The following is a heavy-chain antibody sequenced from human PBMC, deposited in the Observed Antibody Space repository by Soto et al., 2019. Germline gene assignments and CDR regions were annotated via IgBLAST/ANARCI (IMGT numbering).Heavy chain of an antibody. D-gene: IGHD2-15*01. CDR1: GYTFTSYG. Sequence: QVQLVQSGAEVKKPGASVKVSCKASGYTFTSYGISWVRQAPGQGLEWMGWISAYNGNTNYAQKLQGRVTMTTDTXXSXASXELRSLRADDTAVYYCARVRGYCSGGSCYSGWFDPWGQGTLVTVSS. CDR2: ISAYNGNT. CDR3: ARVRGYCSGGSCYSGWFDP. V-gene: IGHV1-18*01. J-gene: IGHJ5*02.